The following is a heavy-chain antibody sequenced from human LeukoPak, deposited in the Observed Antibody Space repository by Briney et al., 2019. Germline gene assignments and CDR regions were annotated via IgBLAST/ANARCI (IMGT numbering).Heavy chain of an antibody. J-gene: IGHJ4*02. D-gene: IGHD3-3*01. Sequence: GGSLRLFCAASGFTFSSYAMSWVRQAPGKGLEWVSAISGSGGSTYYADSVKGRFTISRDNSKNTLYLQMNSLRAEDTAVYYCAKAVYYDFWSGYFFDYWGQGTLVTVSS. V-gene: IGHV3-23*01. CDR3: AKAVYYDFWSGYFFDY. CDR2: ISGSGGST. CDR1: GFTFSSYA.